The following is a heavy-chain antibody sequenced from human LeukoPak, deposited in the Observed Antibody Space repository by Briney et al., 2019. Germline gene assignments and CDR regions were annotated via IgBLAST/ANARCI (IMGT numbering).Heavy chain of an antibody. CDR1: GFTFSSYA. D-gene: IGHD1-14*01. J-gene: IGHJ4*02. CDR3: AKVIITGSFPDYFDN. V-gene: IGHV3-23*01. Sequence: GGSLRLSCATAGFTFSSYAMSWVRQAPGRGLEWVSAICGSVSLAGYTYYADSVKGRFTISRDNSKYTLYLQMNSLRAEDTAIYYCAKVIITGSFPDYFDNWGQGTLVTVSS. CDR2: ICGSVSLAGYT.